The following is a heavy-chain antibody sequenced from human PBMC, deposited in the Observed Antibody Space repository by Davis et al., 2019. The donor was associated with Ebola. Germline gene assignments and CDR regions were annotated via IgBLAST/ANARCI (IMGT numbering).Heavy chain of an antibody. D-gene: IGHD1-26*01. CDR1: GFTFSDYY. Sequence: GESLKISCAASGFTFSDYYMSWIRQAPGKGLEWLSYISNRDGTIFYADSVKGRFTISRDNAKNSLYLQMNSLRAEDTAVYYCARDRRNWYPGVGGVDIWGQGTMVTVSS. CDR2: ISNRDGTI. V-gene: IGHV3-11*04. J-gene: IGHJ3*02. CDR3: ARDRRNWYPGVGGVDI.